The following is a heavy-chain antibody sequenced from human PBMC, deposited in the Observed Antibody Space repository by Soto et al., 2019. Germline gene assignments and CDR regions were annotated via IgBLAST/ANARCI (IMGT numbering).Heavy chain of an antibody. CDR2: LIPVFGSP. Sequence: QVQLVQSGAEVKKPGSSVTVSCKTSGGTFSKVAINWVRQAPVQGLEWMGLLIPVFGSPIYAQKFQGRIKIPADESTSTAFMDLSRLRSEDTAVYYWPRVLGYTFEPGNTLYYAMDVWGQGTTVSVSS. V-gene: IGHV1-69*01. CDR1: GGTFSKVA. D-gene: IGHD5-18*01. J-gene: IGHJ6*02. CDR3: PRVLGYTFEPGNTLYYAMDV.